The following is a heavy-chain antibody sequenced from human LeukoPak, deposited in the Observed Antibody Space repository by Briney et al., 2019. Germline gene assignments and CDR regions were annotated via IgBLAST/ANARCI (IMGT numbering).Heavy chain of an antibody. V-gene: IGHV5-51*01. D-gene: IGHD6-19*01. Sequence: GESLKISCKGSGYTFTNYWIGWVRQMPRKGLEWMGIIYPGDSDTRYSPSFQGQATILADRSISTAYLQWSSLKASDTAMYYCARRRAGPYYYYDGMDVWGQGTTVTVSS. J-gene: IGHJ6*02. CDR3: ARRRAGPYYYYDGMDV. CDR2: IYPGDSDT. CDR1: GYTFTNYW.